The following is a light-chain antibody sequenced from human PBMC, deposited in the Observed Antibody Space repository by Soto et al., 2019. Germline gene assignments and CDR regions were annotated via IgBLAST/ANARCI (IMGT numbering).Light chain of an antibody. J-gene: IGKJ1*01. V-gene: IGKV3-11*01. CDR3: HYYDKWPPGT. CDR2: DAS. Sequence: EIVLTQSPATLSLSPGERATLSCWASQSVSSYLAWYQHKPGQAPRLLIYDASNRATGIPARFSGSGSGTDFTLTISSLEPEDFAVYYCHYYDKWPPGTFGQGTKVEIK. CDR1: QSVSSY.